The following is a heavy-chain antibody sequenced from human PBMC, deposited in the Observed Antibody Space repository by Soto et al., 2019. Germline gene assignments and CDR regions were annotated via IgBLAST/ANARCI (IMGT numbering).Heavy chain of an antibody. CDR3: ARAQPEYCSGGSCYSDYYYGMDV. Sequence: ASVKVSCKASGYTFTGYYMHWVRQAPGQGLEWMGWINPNSGGTNYAQKFQGWVTMTRDTSISTAYMELSRLRSDDTAVYYCARAQPEYCSGGSCYSDYYYGMDVWGQGTTVTVSS. J-gene: IGHJ6*02. CDR1: GYTFTGYY. CDR2: INPNSGGT. D-gene: IGHD2-15*01. V-gene: IGHV1-2*04.